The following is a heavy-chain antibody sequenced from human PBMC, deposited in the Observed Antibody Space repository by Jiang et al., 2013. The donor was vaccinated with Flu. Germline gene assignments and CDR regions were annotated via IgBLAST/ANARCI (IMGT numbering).Heavy chain of an antibody. CDR1: GDSVSSNSAA. D-gene: IGHD4-17*01. CDR2: TYYRSKWYN. J-gene: IGHJ6*02. V-gene: IGHV6-1*01. Sequence: QTLSLTCAISGDSVSSNSAAWNWIRQSPSRGLEWLGRTYYRSKWYNDYAVSVKSRITINPDTSKNQFSLQLNSVTPEDTAVYYCARDRGGTDYGDYEEAAPSPEYYYYYGMDVWGQGTTVTVSS. CDR3: ARDRGGTDYGDYEEAAPSPEYYYYYGMDV.